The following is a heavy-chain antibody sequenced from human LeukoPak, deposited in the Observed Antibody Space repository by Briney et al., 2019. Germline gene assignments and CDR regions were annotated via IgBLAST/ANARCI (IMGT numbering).Heavy chain of an antibody. J-gene: IGHJ6*03. CDR2: ISAYNGNT. CDR1: GYTFTSYG. Sequence: GASVKVSCKASGYTFTSYGISWVRQAPGQGLEWMGWISAYNGNTNYAQELQGRVTMTTDTSTSTAYMELRSLRSDDTAVYYCARAPFGEVQNYYMDVWGKGTTVTVSS. D-gene: IGHD3-16*01. V-gene: IGHV1-18*01. CDR3: ARAPFGEVQNYYMDV.